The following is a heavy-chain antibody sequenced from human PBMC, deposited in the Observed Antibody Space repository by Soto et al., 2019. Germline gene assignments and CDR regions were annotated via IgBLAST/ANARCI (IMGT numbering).Heavy chain of an antibody. D-gene: IGHD5-12*01. CDR3: TTEGTYGGYENYYYYYGMDV. CDR1: GFTFYNYA. V-gene: IGHV3-15*01. CDR2: IKSKTDGGTT. J-gene: IGHJ6*02. Sequence: NPGGSLRLSCAASGFTFYNYAMSWVRQAPGKGLEWVGRIKSKTDGGTTDYAAPVKGRFTISRDDSKNTLYLQMNSLKTEDTAVYYCTTEGTYGGYENYYYYYGMDVWGQGTTVTVSS.